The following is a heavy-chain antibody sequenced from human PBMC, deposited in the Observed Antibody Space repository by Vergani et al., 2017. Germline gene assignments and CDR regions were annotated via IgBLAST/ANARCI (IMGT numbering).Heavy chain of an antibody. D-gene: IGHD6-19*01. V-gene: IGHV3-23*01. CDR2: IGFSGGGT. J-gene: IGHJ4*02. Sequence: EVQLLESGGGLVQPGGSLRLSCAASGFTFSSFAMSWVRQARGKGLEWVSSIGFSGGGTFYADSVKGRFTFSRDNSKNTLYLQMNSLRAEDTAIYYCAKSGRLGSGWPNPFDYWGQGTLVTVSS. CDR3: AKSGRLGSGWPNPFDY. CDR1: GFTFSSFA.